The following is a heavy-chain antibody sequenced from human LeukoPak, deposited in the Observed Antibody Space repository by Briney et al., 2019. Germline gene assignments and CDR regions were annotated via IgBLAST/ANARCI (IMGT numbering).Heavy chain of an antibody. CDR2: IYTSGST. Sequence: TLALTCTVSGGSISSGSYYWSWIRQPAGEGLEWIGRIYTSGSTNYNPSLKSRVTISVDTSKNQFSLKLSSVTAADTAVYYCARSFRGVSSSCYDYWGQGTLVTVSS. CDR3: ARSFRGVSSSCYDY. V-gene: IGHV4-61*02. D-gene: IGHD6-13*01. CDR1: GGSISSGSYY. J-gene: IGHJ4*02.